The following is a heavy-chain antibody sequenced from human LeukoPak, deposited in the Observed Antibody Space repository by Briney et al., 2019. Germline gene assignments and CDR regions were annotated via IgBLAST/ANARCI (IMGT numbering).Heavy chain of an antibody. Sequence: ASVTVSCKVSGYTLTELSIHWVRKGPGKGLEWMGGFDPEDGETIYAKKFQGRVTMTEDTSTDTAYMELSSLRSEDTAVYYCATDNYDSSGNPVTFGNWGQGTLVTVSS. CDR3: ATDNYDSSGNPVTFGN. CDR1: GYTLTELS. D-gene: IGHD3-22*01. J-gene: IGHJ4*02. CDR2: FDPEDGET. V-gene: IGHV1-24*01.